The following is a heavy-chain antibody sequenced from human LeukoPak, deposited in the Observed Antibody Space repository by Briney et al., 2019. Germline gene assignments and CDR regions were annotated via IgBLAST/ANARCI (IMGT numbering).Heavy chain of an antibody. D-gene: IGHD1-14*01. V-gene: IGHV3-43*02. CDR1: GFTLGAFA. CDR2: INKDGSNT. J-gene: IGHJ6*02. CDR3: ATWAFYHNLDV. Sequence: HSGGSLRLSCAASGFTLGAFAMHWVRQAPGKGLEWVSLINKDGSNTYYADSVKGRFTISRDNSKDSPYLQMNSLRTEDSALYYCATWAFYHNLDVWGQGITVIVSS.